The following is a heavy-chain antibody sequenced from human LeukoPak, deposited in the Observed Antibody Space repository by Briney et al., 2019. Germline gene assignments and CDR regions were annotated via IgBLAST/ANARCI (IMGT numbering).Heavy chain of an antibody. D-gene: IGHD1-26*01. CDR3: AKPRNSGSYLDDAFDI. J-gene: IGHJ3*02. V-gene: IGHV3-9*01. CDR1: GFTFDDYA. Sequence: PGGSLRLSCAASGFTFDDYAMHWVRQAPGKGLEWVSGISWNSGSIGYADSVKGRFTISRDNAKNSLYLQMNSLRAEDTALYYCAKPRNSGSYLDDAFDIWGQGTMVTVSS. CDR2: ISWNSGSI.